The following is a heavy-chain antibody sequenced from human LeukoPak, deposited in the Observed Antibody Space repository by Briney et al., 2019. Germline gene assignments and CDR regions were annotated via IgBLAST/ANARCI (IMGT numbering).Heavy chain of an antibody. D-gene: IGHD4-17*01. V-gene: IGHV1-8*01. CDR3: ARDYGDYYYYYMDV. Sequence: ASVKVSCKASGYTFTSYDINWVRQATGQGLEWMGWMNPNSGNTGYAQKFQGRVTMTRNTSISTAYMELSSLRSEDTAVYYCARDYGDYYYYYMDVWGKGTTVTVS. CDR2: MNPNSGNT. CDR1: GYTFTSYD. J-gene: IGHJ6*03.